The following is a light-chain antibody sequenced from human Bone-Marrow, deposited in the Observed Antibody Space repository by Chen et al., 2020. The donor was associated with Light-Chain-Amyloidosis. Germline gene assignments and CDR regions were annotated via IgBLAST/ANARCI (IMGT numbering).Light chain of an antibody. J-gene: IGLJ2*01. CDR3: QSDDSSLSGSHVG. CDR2: VDS. V-gene: IGLV1-40*01. Sequence: QSVLTQPPSLSVAPGQRVTITCTGRSSNIGAGYDVHWYQKSPGTAPTRLIYVDSNRPSGVPNRLSVSKSGISASLAIPGVQAEEEADYYCQSDDSSLSGSHVGFGGGTKLTVL. CDR1: SSNIGAGYD.